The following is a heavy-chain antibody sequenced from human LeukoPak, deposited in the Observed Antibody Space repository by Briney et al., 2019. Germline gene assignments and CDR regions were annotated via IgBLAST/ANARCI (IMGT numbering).Heavy chain of an antibody. CDR3: ARDVMYYYGSGSYYNGDYFDY. D-gene: IGHD3-10*01. J-gene: IGHJ4*02. CDR2: ISSSSSTI. Sequence: PGGSLRLSCAASGFTFSSYSMNWVRQAPGKGLEWVSYISSSSSTIYYADSVKGRSTISRDNAKNSLYLQMNSLRAEDTAVYYCARDVMYYYGSGSYYNGDYFDYWGQGTLVTASS. CDR1: GFTFSSYS. V-gene: IGHV3-48*04.